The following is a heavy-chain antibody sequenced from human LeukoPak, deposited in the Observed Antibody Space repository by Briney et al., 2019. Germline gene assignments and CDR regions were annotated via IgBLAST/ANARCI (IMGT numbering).Heavy chain of an antibody. CDR3: AKHWRGTWNSANYFDS. D-gene: IGHD1-7*01. CDR1: GFTFSSYS. CDR2: ISSSSSYI. V-gene: IGHV3-21*04. J-gene: IGHJ4*02. Sequence: PGGSLRLSCAASGFTFSSYSMNWVRQAPGKGLVWVSSISSSSSYIYYADSVKGRFTISRDNAKNSLYLQMNSLRVEDTAVYYCAKHWRGTWNSANYFDSWGQGTLVSVSS.